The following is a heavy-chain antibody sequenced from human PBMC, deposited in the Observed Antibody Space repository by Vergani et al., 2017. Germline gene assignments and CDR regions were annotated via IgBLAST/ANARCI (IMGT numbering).Heavy chain of an antibody. Sequence: QLQLQESGPGLVKPSATLSLTCSVSGASIRSSNYYWGWIRQPPGKGLEWIASIYYSGSTYYNPSLKSRVTISVATSKNQFSLTLSSVTAADTAVYFCARHSTVEWLVKLGWIDPWGQGILVTVSS. CDR1: GASIRSSNYY. D-gene: IGHD6-19*01. CDR3: ARHSTVEWLVKLGWIDP. V-gene: IGHV4-39*01. J-gene: IGHJ5*02. CDR2: IYYSGST.